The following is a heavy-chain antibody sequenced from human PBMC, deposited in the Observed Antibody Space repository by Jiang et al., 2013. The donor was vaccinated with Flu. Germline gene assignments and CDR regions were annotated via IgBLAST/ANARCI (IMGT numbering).Heavy chain of an antibody. V-gene: IGHV3-33*08. J-gene: IGHJ5*02. CDR2: IWYDGSNK. Sequence: QLLESGGGVVQPGRSLRLSCAASGFTFSSHGMHWVRQAPGKGLEWVAVIWYDGSNKYYVDSVKGRFTISRDNSKNTLYLQMNSLRAEDTAVYYCAGDRARGRPVVVVDGRGWFDPWGQGTLVTVSS. D-gene: IGHD2-15*01. CDR3: AGDRARGRPVVVVDGRGWFDP. CDR1: GFTFSSHG.